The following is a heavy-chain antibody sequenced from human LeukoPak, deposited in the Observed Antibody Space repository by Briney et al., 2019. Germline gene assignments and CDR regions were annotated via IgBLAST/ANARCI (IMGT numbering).Heavy chain of an antibody. D-gene: IGHD2-2*01. J-gene: IGHJ6*02. V-gene: IGHV4-39*01. CDR3: ARHGAGGYAYYYYGMDV. CDR2: IYYSGST. CDR1: GGSISSNTYY. Sequence: PSETLSLTCTVSGGSISSNTYYWAWIRQPPGKGLEWTGTIYYSGSTFYNPSLKSRVTISVDTSKNQFSLKLTSVTAADPAVYYCARHGAGGYAYYYYGMDVWGLGATVTVSS.